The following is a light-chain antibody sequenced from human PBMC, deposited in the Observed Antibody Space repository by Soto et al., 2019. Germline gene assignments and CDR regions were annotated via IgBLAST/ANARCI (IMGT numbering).Light chain of an antibody. CDR2: EVT. V-gene: IGLV2-14*01. CDR3: TSYTTSNNYV. CDR1: SSDVGGYNY. Sequence: QSVLTQPASVSGSPGQSITISCTGTSSDVGGYNYVSWYQQHPGKAPKLMIYEVTNRPSGVSNRFSASKSGNTASLTISGLQAEDEADYYCTSYTTSNNYVFGTGTKVTVL. J-gene: IGLJ1*01.